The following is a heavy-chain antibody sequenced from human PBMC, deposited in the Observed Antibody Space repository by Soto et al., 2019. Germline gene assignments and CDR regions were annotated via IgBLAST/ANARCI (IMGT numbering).Heavy chain of an antibody. V-gene: IGHV3-30-3*01. Sequence: QVQLVESGGGVVQPGRSLRLSCAASGFTFSSYAMHWVRQAPGKGLEWVAVISYDGGNKYYADSVKGRFTISRDNSKNTLYLQMNSLRAEDTAVYYCARTWGGGAAAAAKVLYYFDYWGQGTLVTVSS. CDR2: ISYDGGNK. CDR1: GFTFSSYA. J-gene: IGHJ4*02. CDR3: ARTWGGGAAAAAKVLYYFDY. D-gene: IGHD6-13*01.